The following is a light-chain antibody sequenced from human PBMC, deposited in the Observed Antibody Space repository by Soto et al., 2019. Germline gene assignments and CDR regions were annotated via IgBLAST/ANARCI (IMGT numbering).Light chain of an antibody. CDR3: CSYAGSNNLDV. Sequence: QSALTQSRSVSGSPGQSVTISCTGTSSDVGGYKYVSWYQQHPGKAPRLMIYDVSERPSGVPDRFSGSKAGNTASLTISGLQAEDEADYYCCSYAGSNNLDVFGGGTKLTVL. CDR1: SSDVGGYKY. CDR2: DVS. J-gene: IGLJ2*01. V-gene: IGLV2-11*01.